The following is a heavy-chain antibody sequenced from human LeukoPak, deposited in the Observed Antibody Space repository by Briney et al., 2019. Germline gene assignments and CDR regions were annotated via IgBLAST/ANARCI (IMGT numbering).Heavy chain of an antibody. D-gene: IGHD5-18*01. CDR1: GYTFTSYD. Sequence: EASVKVSCKASGYTFTSYDINWVRQATGQGLEWVGWMNPNSGNTGYAQKFQGRVTMTRNTSISTAYMELSSLRSEDTAVYYCARVPKRGCSYGFGYWGQGTLVTVSS. CDR3: ARVPKRGCSYGFGY. CDR2: MNPNSGNT. V-gene: IGHV1-8*01. J-gene: IGHJ4*02.